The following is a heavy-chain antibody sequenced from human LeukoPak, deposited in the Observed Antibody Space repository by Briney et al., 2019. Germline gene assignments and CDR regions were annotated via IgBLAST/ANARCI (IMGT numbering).Heavy chain of an antibody. D-gene: IGHD6-6*01. J-gene: IGHJ4*02. V-gene: IGHV3-21*01. CDR1: GFTFSSYA. CDR2: ISSSGTYI. CDR3: ANSLISSPQVDY. Sequence: GGSLRLSCTASGFTFSSYAMSWVRQAPGKGLEWVSSISSSGTYIQYADSVKGRFTISRDNAKNSLYLQMNSLRAEDTAVYYCANSLISSPQVDYWGQGTLVTVSS.